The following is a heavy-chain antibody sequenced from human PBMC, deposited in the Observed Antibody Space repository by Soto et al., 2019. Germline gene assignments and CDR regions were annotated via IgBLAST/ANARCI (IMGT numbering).Heavy chain of an antibody. V-gene: IGHV4-34*01. CDR2: INHSGST. J-gene: IGHJ4*02. CDR3: ARGYCSSTSCYKGHFDY. CDR1: GGSFSGYY. Sequence: SETLSLTCAVYGGSFSGYYWSWIRQPPGKGLEWIGEINHSGSTNYNPSLKSRVTISVDTSKNQFSLKLSSVTAADTAAYYCARGYCSSTSCYKGHFDYWGQGTLVTVSS. D-gene: IGHD2-2*02.